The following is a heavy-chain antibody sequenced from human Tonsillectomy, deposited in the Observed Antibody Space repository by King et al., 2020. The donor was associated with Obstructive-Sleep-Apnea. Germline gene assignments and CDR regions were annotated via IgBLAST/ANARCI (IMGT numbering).Heavy chain of an antibody. CDR2: ISLNSGSI. D-gene: IGHD4-23*01. CDR3: AKDFGGNPNGYFDY. V-gene: IGHV3-9*01. J-gene: IGHJ4*02. Sequence: VQLVESGGGLVQPGRSLRLSCAASRFTFDDYGMHWVRQAPGKGLEWVSGISLNSGSIGYSDFLKGRFTISRDNAKNSLYLQMNSLRAEDTALYYCAKDFGGNPNGYFDYWGQGTLVTVSS. CDR1: RFTFDDYG.